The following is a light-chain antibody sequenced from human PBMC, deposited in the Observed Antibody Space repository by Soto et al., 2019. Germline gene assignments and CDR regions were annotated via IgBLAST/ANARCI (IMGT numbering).Light chain of an antibody. Sequence: EIGRTQSPATRAVSGGEVDTVCCRASQSVTSSSLAWYQQKHGQAPRPLMYGAFIRATGIPDRFSGIGYGTDVTITIGRLETEDFSVYYGQHYGGSSGTFGQGTKVDIK. CDR1: QSVTSSS. CDR2: GAF. CDR3: QHYGGSSGT. V-gene: IGKV3-20*01. J-gene: IGKJ1*01.